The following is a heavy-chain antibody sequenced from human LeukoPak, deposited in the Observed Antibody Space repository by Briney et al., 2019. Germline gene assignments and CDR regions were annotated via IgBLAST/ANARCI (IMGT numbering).Heavy chain of an antibody. J-gene: IGHJ4*02. CDR1: GFTFTDFY. D-gene: IGHD3-10*01. Sequence: PGGSLRLSCAASGFTFTDFYMSWIRQAPGKGLEWLSDISRSSTDTNYADSVKGRFTISRDNAKNSLFLQLNSLRAEDTAVYYCARKTYYYDSGSYSKSYYFDYWGQGTLVTVSS. CDR3: ARKTYYYDSGSYSKSYYFDY. V-gene: IGHV3-11*06. CDR2: ISRSSTDT.